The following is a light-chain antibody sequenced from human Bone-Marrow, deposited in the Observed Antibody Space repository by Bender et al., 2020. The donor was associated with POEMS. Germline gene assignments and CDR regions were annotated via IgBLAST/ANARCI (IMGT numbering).Light chain of an antibody. Sequence: SYELTQPPSVSVSPGQTATITCSGDNLGDKNACWCQQKPCQSPLLVIYQDDRRPPGIPERFSGSNSGNTATLTISGTQAMDEADYYCQSWDSGTVVFGGGTKLTVL. J-gene: IGLJ2*01. CDR2: QDD. V-gene: IGLV3-1*01. CDR1: NLGDKN. CDR3: QSWDSGTVV.